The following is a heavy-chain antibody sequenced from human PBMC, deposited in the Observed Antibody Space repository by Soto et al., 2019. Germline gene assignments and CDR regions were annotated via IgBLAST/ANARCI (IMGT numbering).Heavy chain of an antibody. D-gene: IGHD3-10*01. CDR2: IKEDGTEK. CDR3: ARDLPRSGGDLYCFDY. Sequence: EVLLVESGGVLVQPGGSLRLSCAASGFTFTSYWMTWIRQAPGKGLQWVANIKEDGTEKYYVDSVKGRFTISRDNAKNSVYLQMNSLRAADTAVYFCARDLPRSGGDLYCFDYWGQGTLVTVSS. V-gene: IGHV3-7*05. J-gene: IGHJ4*02. CDR1: GFTFTSYW.